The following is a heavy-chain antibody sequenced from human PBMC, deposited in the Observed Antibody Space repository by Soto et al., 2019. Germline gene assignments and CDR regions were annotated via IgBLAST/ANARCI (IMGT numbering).Heavy chain of an antibody. CDR2: IYRSGTT. J-gene: IGHJ4*02. CDR3: ARVQMATIYFDY. V-gene: IGHV4-59*01. CDR1: GDSINTYY. Sequence: SETLSLTCTVSGDSINTYYWSWIRQPPGKGLEWIGHIYRSGTTRYNPSVESRVTISVDTSKNQFSLELSSVTAADTAVYYCARVQMATIYFDYWGQGILVTSP. D-gene: IGHD5-12*01.